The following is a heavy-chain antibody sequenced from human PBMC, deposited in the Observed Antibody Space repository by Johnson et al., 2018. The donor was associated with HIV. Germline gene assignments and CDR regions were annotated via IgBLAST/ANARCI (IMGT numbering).Heavy chain of an antibody. Sequence: QVQLVESGGGVVQPGRSLRLSCAASGFTFSSYAMHWVRQAPGKGLEWVAVISYDGSNKYYADSVKGRVTISRDNSKNTLYLQMNSLRAEDTAVYYCAKDLSSSLGPGAFDIWGQGTMVTVSS. CDR2: ISYDGSNK. CDR1: GFTFSSYA. CDR3: AKDLSSSLGPGAFDI. D-gene: IGHD6-13*01. J-gene: IGHJ3*02. V-gene: IGHV3-30-3*01.